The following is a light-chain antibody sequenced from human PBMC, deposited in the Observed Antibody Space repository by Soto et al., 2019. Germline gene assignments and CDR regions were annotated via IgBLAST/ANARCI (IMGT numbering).Light chain of an antibody. CDR1: QSISSW. CDR3: QQYNSYRT. V-gene: IGKV1-5*01. J-gene: IGKJ1*01. Sequence: DILMTQSPATLSASVGDRATLTCRASQSISSWLAWYQQKPGQAPKLLIYDASSLESGVPSRFSGSGSGTEIPLTSSRQQPDDLVNYYQQQYNSYRTFGQGTKVEIK. CDR2: DAS.